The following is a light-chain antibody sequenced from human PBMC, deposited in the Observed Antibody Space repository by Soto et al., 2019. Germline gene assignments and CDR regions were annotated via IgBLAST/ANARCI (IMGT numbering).Light chain of an antibody. CDR3: SSYTSSNTDV. CDR1: SSDVGGYNY. V-gene: IGLV2-14*03. Sequence: QSVLTQPASVSGSPGQSIAISCTGTSSDVGGYNYVSWYQHHPGKVPQIMIYDVSNRPSGVSDRFSGSKSGNTASLTISGLQAEDEADYYCSSYTSSNTDVFGTGTKLTVL. CDR2: DVS. J-gene: IGLJ1*01.